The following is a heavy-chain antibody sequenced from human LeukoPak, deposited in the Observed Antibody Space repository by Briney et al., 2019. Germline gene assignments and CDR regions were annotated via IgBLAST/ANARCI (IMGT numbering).Heavy chain of an antibody. CDR3: AKGRGTTVTSAANY. D-gene: IGHD4-17*01. CDR2: IRNKANSYTT. V-gene: IGHV3-72*01. CDR1: RFTFSDHY. J-gene: IGHJ4*02. Sequence: GGSLRLSCAASRFTFSDHYMDWVRQAPGKGLEWVGRIRNKANSYTTEYAASAKGRFTISRDDSKNSLYLQMNSLRAEDTAVYYCAKGRGTTVTSAANYWGQGTLVTVSS.